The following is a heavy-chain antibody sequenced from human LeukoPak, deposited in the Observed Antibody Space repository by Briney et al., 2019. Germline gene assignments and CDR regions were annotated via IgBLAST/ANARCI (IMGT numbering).Heavy chain of an antibody. Sequence: PGKSLRLSCAPSGFIFEDFAMHWVRQAPGKGLEWVALISYDGGNENYAESVKGRFTISRDNSKNTLYLHMNSLRPEDTAVYYCARDPPFSSGWSQNHFDHWGQGTLVAVSS. V-gene: IGHV3-30*04. D-gene: IGHD6-19*01. CDR1: GFIFEDFA. CDR3: ARDPPFSSGWSQNHFDH. CDR2: ISYDGGNE. J-gene: IGHJ4*02.